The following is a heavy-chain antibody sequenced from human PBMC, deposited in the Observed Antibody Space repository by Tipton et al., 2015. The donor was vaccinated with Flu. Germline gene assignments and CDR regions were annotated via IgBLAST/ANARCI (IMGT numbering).Heavy chain of an antibody. Sequence: TLSLTCTVSGDSITTGSYYWNWIRQPAGKGLEWIGRIYSTGTTNYNPSLKSRVTISSDTSKSQFSLKLTSVTAADTAVYFCARGPPAVYGDFEDWGQGTLVTVSS. CDR1: GDSITTGSYY. J-gene: IGHJ4*02. CDR3: ARGPPAVYGDFED. V-gene: IGHV4-61*02. D-gene: IGHD4-17*01. CDR2: IYSTGTT.